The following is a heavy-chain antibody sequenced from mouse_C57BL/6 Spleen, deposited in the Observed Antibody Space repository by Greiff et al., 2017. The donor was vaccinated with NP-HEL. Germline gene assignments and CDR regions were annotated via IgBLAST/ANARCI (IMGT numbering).Heavy chain of an antibody. J-gene: IGHJ4*01. D-gene: IGHD2-3*01. V-gene: IGHV1-64*01. CDR3: ARWDGYYPYAMDY. CDR2: IHPNSGST. CDR1: GYTFTSYW. Sequence: QVQLQQSGAELVKPGASVKLSCKASGYTFTSYWMHWVKQRPGQGLEWIGMIHPNSGSTNYNEKFKSKATLTVDKSSSTAYMQLSSLTSEDSAVYYCARWDGYYPYAMDYWGQGTSVTVSS.